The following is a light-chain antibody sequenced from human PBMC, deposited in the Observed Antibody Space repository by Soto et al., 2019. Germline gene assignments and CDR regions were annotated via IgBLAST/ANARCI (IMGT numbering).Light chain of an antibody. Sequence: QSALTQPPSASGSPGQSVTISCSGTSSDVGGYNYVSWYQQYPGKAPKLMIYEVSKRPSGVPDRFSGSKSGNTASLTVSGLQAEDEADYYCTSHAGTNYCPYVFGTGTKLTVL. V-gene: IGLV2-8*01. CDR2: EVS. CDR1: SSDVGGYNY. J-gene: IGLJ1*01. CDR3: TSHAGTNYCPYV.